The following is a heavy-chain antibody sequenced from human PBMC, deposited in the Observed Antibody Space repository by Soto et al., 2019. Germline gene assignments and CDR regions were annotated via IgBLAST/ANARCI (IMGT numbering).Heavy chain of an antibody. V-gene: IGHV3-48*01. J-gene: IGHJ4*02. CDR3: ARDGSGSSYPHDY. CDR1: GFTFSGYS. CDR2: ISTSGSSI. D-gene: IGHD1-26*01. Sequence: EVRLVESGGGLVQPGRSLRLSCLASGFTFSGYSMNWVRQAPGKGLEWLSYISTSGSSIHYADSVKGRFTISRDNAKNSLYLQMNSLTAEDTAVYYCARDGSGSSYPHDYWGQGTLVTVSS.